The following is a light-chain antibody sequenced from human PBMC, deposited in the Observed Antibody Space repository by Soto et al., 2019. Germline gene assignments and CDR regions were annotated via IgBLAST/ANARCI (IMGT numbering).Light chain of an antibody. CDR3: QQRSNWPRSIT. CDR2: DAS. Sequence: EIVLTQSPATLSLSPGEXATLSCRASQSVSSYLAWYQQKPGQAPRLLIYDASNRATGIPARFSGSGSGTDFTLTISSLEPEEFAVYYCQQRSNWPRSITFGQGTRLEIK. V-gene: IGKV3-11*01. CDR1: QSVSSY. J-gene: IGKJ5*01.